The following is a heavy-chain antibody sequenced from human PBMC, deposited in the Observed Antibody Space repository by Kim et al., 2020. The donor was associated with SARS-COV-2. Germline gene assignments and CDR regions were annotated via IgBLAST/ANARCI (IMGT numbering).Heavy chain of an antibody. D-gene: IGHD2-21*01. CDR2: IDSNNFHK. CDR3: ARAGLCGGGTCNHYLYYYTPDV. CDR1: GFIFTDYY. V-gene: IGHV3-11*05. Sequence: GGSLRLSCTASGFIFTDYYMMWVRQAPGKGLEWISFIDSNNFHKDYAVSVRGRFTVSRDNARKSVSLQMDSLLAEDTAIYYCARAGLCGGGTCNHYLYYYTPDVWGRGTTVTVSS. J-gene: IGHJ6*02.